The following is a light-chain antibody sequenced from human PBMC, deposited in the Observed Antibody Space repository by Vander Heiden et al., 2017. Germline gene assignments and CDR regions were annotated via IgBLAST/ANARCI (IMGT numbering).Light chain of an antibody. J-gene: IGKJ4*01. CDR3: QQRSNWPIT. Sequence: APLSLSREETAPLCRAGRQSGGSYLAWYQQKPGQAPRLLIYDASNRATDIPDRFIGSGSGTDFTLTISRLEPEDFAVYYCQQRSNWPITFGEGTKVEIK. CDR2: DAS. V-gene: IGKV3-11*01. CDR1: QSGGSY.